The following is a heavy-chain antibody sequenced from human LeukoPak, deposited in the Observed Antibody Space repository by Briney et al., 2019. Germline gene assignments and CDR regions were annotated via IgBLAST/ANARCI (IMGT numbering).Heavy chain of an antibody. Sequence: ASVKVSCKASGYTFTCYDINWVRQAAGQGLERMGWMNPNSGNTGYAQKFQGRVTITRNTSISTAYMELSSLRSEDTAVYSCARGPSWSGYSQPYYFDYWGQGTLVTVSS. CDR2: MNPNSGNT. V-gene: IGHV1-8*03. CDR1: GYTFTCYD. J-gene: IGHJ4*02. CDR3: ARGPSWSGYSQPYYFDY. D-gene: IGHD3-3*01.